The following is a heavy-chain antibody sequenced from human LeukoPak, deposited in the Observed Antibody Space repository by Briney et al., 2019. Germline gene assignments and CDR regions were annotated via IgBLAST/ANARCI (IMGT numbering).Heavy chain of an antibody. CDR1: GSTFISYD. Sequence: ALVKVSYKPAGSTFISYDINGWPQATGQGLEWMGWMNPNSGDTANTPTDTGRVAITRATSTSTAYMEASSLRSEDAAVYYCASGPYCTGSHFDFWGQGTLVTVSS. CDR2: MNPNSGDT. D-gene: IGHD3-10*01. J-gene: IGHJ4*02. CDR3: ASGPYCTGSHFDF. V-gene: IGHV1-8*03.